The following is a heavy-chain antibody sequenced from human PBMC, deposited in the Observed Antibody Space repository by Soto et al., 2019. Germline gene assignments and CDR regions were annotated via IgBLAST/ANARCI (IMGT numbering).Heavy chain of an antibody. CDR2: TYYRSKWYN. J-gene: IGHJ4*02. CDR3: ARGYPIVGILNTFDY. CDR1: GASVSSNSAA. V-gene: IGHV6-1*01. Sequence: PSQTLSLTCAISGASVSSNSAAWNWIRQSPSRGLEWLGRTYYRSKWYNDYAVSVKSRITINPDTSKNQFSLQLNSVTPEDTAVYYCARGYPIVGILNTFDYWGQGTLVTVSS. D-gene: IGHD1-26*01.